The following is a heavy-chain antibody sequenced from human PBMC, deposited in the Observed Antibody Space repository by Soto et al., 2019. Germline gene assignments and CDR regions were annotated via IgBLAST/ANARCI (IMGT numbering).Heavy chain of an antibody. J-gene: IGHJ4*02. CDR2: IIPIFGTA. CDR1: GGTVRSYS. Sequence: QVQLVQSGAEVKKPGSSVKVSCKASGGTVRSYSINWVRQAPGPGLEWMGEIIPIFGTANYAQKFQGRVTITADESTSTAYMELSSLRSEDTAVYYCARDGGRHSGGIDYWGQGTLVTVSS. D-gene: IGHD1-26*01. V-gene: IGHV1-69*01. CDR3: ARDGGRHSGGIDY.